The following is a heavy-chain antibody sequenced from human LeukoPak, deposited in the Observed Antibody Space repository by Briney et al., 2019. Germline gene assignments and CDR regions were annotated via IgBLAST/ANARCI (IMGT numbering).Heavy chain of an antibody. J-gene: IGHJ6*04. Sequence: SVKVSCKASGGTFSSYAISWVRQAPGQGLEWMGGIIPIFGTANYAQKFQGRVTITADKSTSTAYMELSSLRSEDTAVYYCAREYFGFVAMAGRSGMDVWGKGTTVTVSS. CDR3: AREYFGFVAMAGRSGMDV. D-gene: IGHD6-19*01. CDR1: GGTFSSYA. CDR2: IIPIFGTA. V-gene: IGHV1-69*06.